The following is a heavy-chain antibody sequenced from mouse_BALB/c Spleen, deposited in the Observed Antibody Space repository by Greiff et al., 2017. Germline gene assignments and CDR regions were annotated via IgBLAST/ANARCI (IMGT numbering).Heavy chain of an antibody. J-gene: IGHJ4*01. CDR3: ARTTGGLRAMDY. D-gene: IGHD3-1*01. CDR1: GYTFTSYW. V-gene: IGHV1-7*01. Sequence: VQLVESGAELAKPGASVKMSCKASGYTFTSYWMHWVKQRPGQGLEWIGYINPSTGYTEYNQKFKDKATLTADKSSSTAYMQLSSLTSEDSAVYYCARTTGGLRAMDYWGQGTSVTVSS. CDR2: INPSTGYT.